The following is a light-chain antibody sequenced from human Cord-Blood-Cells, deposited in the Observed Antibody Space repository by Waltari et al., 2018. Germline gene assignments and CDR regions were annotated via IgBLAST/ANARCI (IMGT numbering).Light chain of an antibody. Sequence: EIVLTQSPATLSLSPGERATLSCRASQSVSSYFAWYQQKPGQAPRLLIYEASKRATGIPARFSSSGSETDFTLTIRSLEPEDFALYYCQQRSNWPLTFCGGTKGEIK. V-gene: IGKV3-11*01. J-gene: IGKJ4*01. CDR3: QQRSNWPLT. CDR1: QSVSSY. CDR2: EAS.